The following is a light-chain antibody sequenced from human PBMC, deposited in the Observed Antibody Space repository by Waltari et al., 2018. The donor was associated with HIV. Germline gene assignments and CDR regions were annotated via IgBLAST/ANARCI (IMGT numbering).Light chain of an antibody. CDR2: SDN. CDR1: TSNIRSNA. V-gene: IGLV1-44*01. Sequence: QSVLTQPPSMSGTPGQRVTISCSGSTSNIRSNAVNWYQQPPGTAPKLLIYSDNHLPSVVPDRFSVSKSGTSASLAISGLQSDDEADYYCAAWDDSLIAHVFGPGTKVTVL. CDR3: AAWDDSLIAHV. J-gene: IGLJ1*01.